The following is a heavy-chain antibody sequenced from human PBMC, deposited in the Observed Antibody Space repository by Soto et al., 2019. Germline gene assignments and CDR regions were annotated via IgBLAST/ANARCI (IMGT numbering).Heavy chain of an antibody. J-gene: IGHJ4*02. Sequence: GGSLRLSCTASGFTFSSYAMSWVRQAPGKGLEWISSISGSAGSTYYADSVKGRFTISRDNSGNTLYLQMNSLRAEDTAIYYCAGPKGLHLWLFDHWGQGTLVTVSS. CDR2: ISGSAGST. CDR3: AGPKGLHLWLFDH. V-gene: IGHV3-23*01. CDR1: GFTFSSYA. D-gene: IGHD3-16*01.